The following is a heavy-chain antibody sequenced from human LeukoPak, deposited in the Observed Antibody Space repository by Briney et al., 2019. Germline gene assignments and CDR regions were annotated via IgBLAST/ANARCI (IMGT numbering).Heavy chain of an antibody. J-gene: IGHJ4*02. CDR3: AASYDSSGYYAYFDY. CDR2: INHSGST. D-gene: IGHD3-22*01. V-gene: IGHV4-34*01. CDR1: GGSFSGYY. Sequence: PSETLSLTCAVYGGSFSGYYWSWIRQPPGKGLEWIGEINHSGSTNYNPSLKSRVTISVDTSKNQFSLKLSSVTAADTAVYYCAASYDSSGYYAYFDYWGQGILVTVSS.